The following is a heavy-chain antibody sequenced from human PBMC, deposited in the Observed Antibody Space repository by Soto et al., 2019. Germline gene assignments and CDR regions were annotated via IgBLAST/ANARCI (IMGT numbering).Heavy chain of an antibody. J-gene: IGHJ4*02. CDR1: GYSISTGCY. V-gene: IGHV4-38-2*01. CDR2: INHRGNS. Sequence: PSETLSLTCDVSGYSISTGCYWAWVLQPPGKGMEWIGSINHRGNSYYNPSLKSRVTISVDTSKNQGSLKVSSVTAADTAVYYCVRSGDDYSPYIDYWGQGTLVTVSS. D-gene: IGHD4-4*01. CDR3: VRSGDDYSPYIDY.